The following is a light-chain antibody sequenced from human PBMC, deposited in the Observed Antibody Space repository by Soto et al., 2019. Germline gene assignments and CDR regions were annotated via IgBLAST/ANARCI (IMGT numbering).Light chain of an antibody. CDR1: QSISSW. CDR3: QQYDSYSPYT. Sequence: DIQMRQSPSTLSASVGDRVTITCRASQSISSWLAWYQQKPGKAPKLLIYDASSLQSGVPSRFSGSGSGTEFTLTISSLQPDDFATDYCQQYDSYSPYTFGQGTKLEIK. CDR2: DAS. J-gene: IGKJ2*01. V-gene: IGKV1-5*01.